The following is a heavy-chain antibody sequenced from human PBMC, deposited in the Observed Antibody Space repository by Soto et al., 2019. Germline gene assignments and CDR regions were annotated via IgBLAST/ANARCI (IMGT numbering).Heavy chain of an antibody. CDR2: IYTSGST. D-gene: IGHD6-19*01. CDR1: GGSIISYY. CDR3: ARPSRLTGFDY. V-gene: IGHV4-4*07. J-gene: IGHJ4*02. Sequence: QVQLQESGPGLVKPSETLSLTCTVSGGSIISYYWSWIRQPAGKGLELIGRIYTSGSTNYDPSLKSRVTMSVYTSKKQFSLMISSVTAADTAVYYCARPSRLTGFDYRGQGTLVTVSS.